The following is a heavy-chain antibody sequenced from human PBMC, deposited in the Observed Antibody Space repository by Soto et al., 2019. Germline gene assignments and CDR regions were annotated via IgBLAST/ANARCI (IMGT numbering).Heavy chain of an antibody. CDR2: INSDGSKT. D-gene: IGHD2-8*01. V-gene: IGHV3-74*03. J-gene: IGHJ5*02. CDR1: GFTFSNYW. Sequence: LRLSCAASGFTFSNYWMHWVRQVPGKGLEWVSYINSDGSKTTYADSVKGRFTISRDNAKNTLFLQANSLRAEDTAVYYCTRGRYCTDASCYNSRFDPWGQGTLVTVSS. CDR3: TRGRYCTDASCYNSRFDP.